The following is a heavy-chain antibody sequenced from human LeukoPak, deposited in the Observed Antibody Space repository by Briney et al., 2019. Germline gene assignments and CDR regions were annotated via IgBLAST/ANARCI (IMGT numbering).Heavy chain of an antibody. CDR3: AKLLAVAGTIDY. D-gene: IGHD6-19*01. Sequence: GRSLRLSCAASGFTFSSYGMHWVRQAPGKGLEWVAVISYDGSNKYYADSVKGRFTISRDNSKNTLYLQMNSLRAEDTAVYYCAKLLAVAGTIDYWGREPWSPSPQ. CDR1: GFTFSSYG. CDR2: ISYDGSNK. V-gene: IGHV3-30*18. J-gene: IGHJ4*02.